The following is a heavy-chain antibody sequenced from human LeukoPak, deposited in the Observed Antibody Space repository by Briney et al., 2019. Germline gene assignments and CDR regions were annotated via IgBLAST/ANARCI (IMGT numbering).Heavy chain of an antibody. D-gene: IGHD2/OR15-2a*01. V-gene: IGHV3-21*01. CDR3: ARRYCTSTNCHAMDV. CDR2: INTDSNYM. J-gene: IGHJ6*03. CDR1: GFTFSSYT. Sequence: GGSLRLSCAASGFTFSSYTIAWVRQAPGRGLEWVSSINTDSNYMYYADSVKGRFTISRDNAKNSLFLQMSSLRAEDTAVYSCARRYCTSTNCHAMDVWGKGTSVTVSS.